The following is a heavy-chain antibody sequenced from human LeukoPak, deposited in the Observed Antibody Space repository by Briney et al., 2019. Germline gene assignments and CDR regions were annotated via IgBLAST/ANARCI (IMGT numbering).Heavy chain of an antibody. CDR2: IYWDDDK. V-gene: IGHV2-5*02. D-gene: IGHD3-22*01. J-gene: IGHJ4*02. CDR1: GFSLSTSGVG. Sequence: ESGPTLVKPTQTLTLTCTFSGFSLSTSGVGVGWIRQPPGKALEWLALIYWDDDKRYSPSLKSRLTVTKDTSKNQVVLTMTNMDPVGTATYYCAHNPGYYYYDSGYYAYFDYWGQGTLVTVSS. CDR3: AHNPGYYYYDSGYYAYFDY.